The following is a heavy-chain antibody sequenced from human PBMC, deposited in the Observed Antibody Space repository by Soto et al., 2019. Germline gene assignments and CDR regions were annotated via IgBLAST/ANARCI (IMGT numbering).Heavy chain of an antibody. Sequence: PGGSLRLSCAASGFTFDDYAMHWVRQAPGKGLEWVSGISWNSGSIGYADSVKGRFTISRDNAKNSLYLQMNSLRAEDTALYYCAKDAGYSSSWYYYYYGMDVWGQGTMVTVSS. J-gene: IGHJ6*02. D-gene: IGHD6-13*01. CDR2: ISWNSGSI. V-gene: IGHV3-9*01. CDR3: AKDAGYSSSWYYYYYGMDV. CDR1: GFTFDDYA.